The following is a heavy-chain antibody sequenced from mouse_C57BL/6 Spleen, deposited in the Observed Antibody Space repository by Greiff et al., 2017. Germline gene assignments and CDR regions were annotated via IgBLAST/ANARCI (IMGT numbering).Heavy chain of an antibody. V-gene: IGHV6-3*01. Sequence: EVKLMEAGGGWGQQGGSMKLACVASGFTFSKYGRKGVGKAQEKGIEGGAQIRLKSDNYATHYEESVKGRFTISRDDSKSSVYLQMNNLRAEDTGIYYCTEYGNYSAMDYWGQGTSVTVSS. D-gene: IGHD2-10*02. J-gene: IGHJ4*01. CDR3: TEYGNYSAMDY. CDR1: GFTFSKYG. CDR2: IRLKSDNYAT.